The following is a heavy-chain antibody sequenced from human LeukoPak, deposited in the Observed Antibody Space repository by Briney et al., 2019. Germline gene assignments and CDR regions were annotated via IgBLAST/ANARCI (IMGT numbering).Heavy chain of an antibody. Sequence: GGSLRLSCTASGFTFNTYSMNWVRQAPGKGLEWVSYASSSSRTIYYADSVKGRFTISRDNAKNSLYLQMNSLRAEDTAVYYCARDLGLYDYGGNIDFWGQGTLVTVSS. D-gene: IGHD4-23*01. J-gene: IGHJ4*02. CDR2: ASSSSRTI. V-gene: IGHV3-48*04. CDR3: ARDLGLYDYGGNIDF. CDR1: GFTFNTYS.